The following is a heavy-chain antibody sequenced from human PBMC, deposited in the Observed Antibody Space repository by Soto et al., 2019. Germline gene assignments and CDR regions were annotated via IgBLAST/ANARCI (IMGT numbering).Heavy chain of an antibody. V-gene: IGHV3-23*01. CDR2: ITSTGGGT. J-gene: IGHJ6*02. CDR1: GLMFNTYA. Sequence: EAQLLESGGGLVQPGGSLRLSCAASGLMFNTYAMTWVRQAPGKGLEWVATITSTGGGTYYADSVKGRFTISRDNSNSRLYLQMYSLRAEDTAVYFCANRPRYYNMDVWGQGTTVTVSS. CDR3: ANRPRYYNMDV.